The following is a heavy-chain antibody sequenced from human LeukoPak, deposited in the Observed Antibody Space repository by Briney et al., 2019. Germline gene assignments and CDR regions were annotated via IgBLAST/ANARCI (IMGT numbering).Heavy chain of an antibody. D-gene: IGHD3-16*01. CDR2: ISGSSNTI. J-gene: IGHJ3*02. Sequence: GGSLRLSCAASRFTFSDHYMNWVRQAPGKGLEWVSYISGSSNTIYYADSVKGRFIISRDNAKNSLYLQLHSLRAEDTAVYYCARDQGGGTFDIWGQGTMVTVSS. CDR3: ARDQGGGTFDI. CDR1: RFTFSDHY. V-gene: IGHV3-48*01.